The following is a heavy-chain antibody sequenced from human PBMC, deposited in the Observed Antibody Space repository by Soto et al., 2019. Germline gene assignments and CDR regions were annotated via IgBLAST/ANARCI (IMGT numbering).Heavy chain of an antibody. D-gene: IGHD4-17*01. CDR3: ARGGMTTVTYYYYYYMDV. CDR1: GGSFSGYY. CDR2: INHSGST. Sequence: QVQLQQWGAGLLKPSETLSLTCAVYGGSFSGYYWSWIRQPPGKGMEWIGEINHSGSTNYNPSLKSRVTISVDTSKTQFSLKLSSLTAADTAVYYCARGGMTTVTYYYYYYMDVWGKGTTVTVSS. V-gene: IGHV4-34*01. J-gene: IGHJ6*03.